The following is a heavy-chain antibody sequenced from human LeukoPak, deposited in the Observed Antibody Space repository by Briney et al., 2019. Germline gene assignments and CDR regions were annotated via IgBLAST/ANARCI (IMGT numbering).Heavy chain of an antibody. J-gene: IGHJ6*02. CDR2: LSYDGSHK. D-gene: IGHD1-26*01. CDR1: GFTSSSHA. V-gene: IGHV3-30*04. CDR3: ARGDRVGTTNYYYGMDV. Sequence: GRSLRLSCAASGFTSSSHAMHWVRQAPGKGLEWVSVLSYDGSHKYYADSVTGRFTISRDNSKNTLYLQMNSLRVEDTAVYYCARGDRVGTTNYYYGMDVWGQGTTVTVSS.